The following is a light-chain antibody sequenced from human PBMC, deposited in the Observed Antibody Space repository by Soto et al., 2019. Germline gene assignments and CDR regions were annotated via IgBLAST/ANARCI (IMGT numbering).Light chain of an antibody. V-gene: IGKV1-39*01. CDR1: QAIHSY. CDR2: ATS. CDR3: QQRET. J-gene: IGKJ3*01. Sequence: DIQMTQSTSSLSASVGDRVTSTGRASQAIHSYLNWYQQKPGKAPNLLIFATSTLQSGVPSRFSGSGSGTDFTLTISSLQPEYFATYYCQQRETFGPGTKVYSK.